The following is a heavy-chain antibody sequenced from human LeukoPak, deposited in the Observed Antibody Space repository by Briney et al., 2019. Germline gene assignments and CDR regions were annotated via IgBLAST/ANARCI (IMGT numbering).Heavy chain of an antibody. V-gene: IGHV1-18*01. CDR3: ARDRNIHCSSSTCYPVWDY. CDR2: INTYNDNT. CDR1: GYTFSSYG. J-gene: IGHJ4*02. Sequence: ASVKVSCKASGYTFSSYGISWVRQAPGQGLEWMGWINTYNDNTNYAQKLQGRVTMTTDTSTTTAYMELRSLRSDDTAVYYCARDRNIHCSSSTCYPVWDYWGQGTLVTASS. D-gene: IGHD2-2*01.